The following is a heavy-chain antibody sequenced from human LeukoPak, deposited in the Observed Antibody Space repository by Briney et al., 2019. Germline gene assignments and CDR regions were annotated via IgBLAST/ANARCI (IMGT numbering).Heavy chain of an antibody. V-gene: IGHV4-38-2*02. CDR3: ASQRRALMRLSRAQFDP. D-gene: IGHD2-8*01. Sequence: SETLSLTCTVSGYSISSGYYWGWIRQPPGKGLKWIGSISHSGSTYYNPSLKSRVTISVDTSKNQFSLKLSSVTAADTAVYYCASQRRALMRLSRAQFDPWGQGTLVTVSS. CDR1: GYSISSGYY. J-gene: IGHJ5*02. CDR2: ISHSGST.